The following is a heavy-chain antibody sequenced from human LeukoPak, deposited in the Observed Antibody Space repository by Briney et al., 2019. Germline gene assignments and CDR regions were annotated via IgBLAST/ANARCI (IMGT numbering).Heavy chain of an antibody. CDR2: IIPILGIA. D-gene: IGHD2-2*01. J-gene: IGHJ4*02. CDR1: GGTFSSYA. Sequence: ASVKVSCKASGGTFSSYAISWVRQAPGQGLEWMGRIIPILGIANYAQKFQGRVTITADKSTSTAYMELSSLRSEDTAVYYCARDLNSHRLVVPAAMNYWGQGALVTVSS. V-gene: IGHV1-69*04. CDR3: ARDLNSHRLVVPAAMNY.